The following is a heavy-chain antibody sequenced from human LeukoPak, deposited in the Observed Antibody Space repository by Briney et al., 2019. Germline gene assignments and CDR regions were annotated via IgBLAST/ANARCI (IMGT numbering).Heavy chain of an antibody. Sequence: GGSLRLSCAASGFTFSSYGMHWVRQAPGKGLEWVAFIRYDGSNKYYADSVKGRFTISRDNSKNTLYLQMNSLRAEDTAVYYCARAEGYSSSSNWFDPWGQGTLVTVSS. D-gene: IGHD6-13*01. CDR1: GFTFSSYG. CDR3: ARAEGYSSSSNWFDP. V-gene: IGHV3-30*02. CDR2: IRYDGSNK. J-gene: IGHJ5*02.